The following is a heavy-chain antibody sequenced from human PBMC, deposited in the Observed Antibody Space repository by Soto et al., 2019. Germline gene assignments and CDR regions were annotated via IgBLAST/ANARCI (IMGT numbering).Heavy chain of an antibody. D-gene: IGHD2-2*01. Sequence: QVQLVQSGVEVKKPVSSVKVSCKAAGGSFRIYTVFWVRQAPGHGLEWMGRIIPMFDIANYAQNFQGRVTFNADKFTDTVYMEMLSLRSDDTAVYYCTLGRWSAEVFDLWGQGPLVTVSS. CDR2: IIPMFDIA. CDR1: GGSFRIYT. V-gene: IGHV1-69*02. J-gene: IGHJ3*01. CDR3: TLGRWSAEVFDL.